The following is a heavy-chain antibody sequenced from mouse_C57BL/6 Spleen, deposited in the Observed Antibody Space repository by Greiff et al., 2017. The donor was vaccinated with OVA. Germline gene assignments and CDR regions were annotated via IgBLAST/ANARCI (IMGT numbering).Heavy chain of an antibody. CDR2: INPNNGGT. CDR3: ARWPYYGSRHWYFDV. Sequence: EVMLVESGPELVKPGASVKMSCKASGYTCTDYNMHWVKQSHGKSLEWIGYINPNNGGTSYNQKFKGKATLTVNKSSSTAYMELRSLTSEDSAVYYCARWPYYGSRHWYFDVGGTGTTVTVSS. D-gene: IGHD1-1*01. J-gene: IGHJ1*03. CDR1: GYTCTDYN. V-gene: IGHV1-22*01.